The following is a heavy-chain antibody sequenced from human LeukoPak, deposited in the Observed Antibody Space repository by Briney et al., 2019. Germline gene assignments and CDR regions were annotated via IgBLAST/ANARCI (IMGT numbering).Heavy chain of an antibody. D-gene: IGHD3-10*01. CDR2: INHSGST. Sequence: SETLSLTCAVYGGSFSGYYWSWIRQPPGKGLEWIGEINHSGSTNYNPSLKSRVTISVDTSKNQFSLKLSSVTAADTAVYYCARGLTPRGSSYWYFDLWGRGTLVTVSS. CDR1: GGSFSGYY. V-gene: IGHV4-34*01. CDR3: ARGLTPRGSSYWYFDL. J-gene: IGHJ2*01.